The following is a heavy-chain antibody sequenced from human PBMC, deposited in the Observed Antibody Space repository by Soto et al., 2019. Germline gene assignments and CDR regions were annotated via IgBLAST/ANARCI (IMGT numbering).Heavy chain of an antibody. J-gene: IGHJ4*02. D-gene: IGHD3-10*01. Sequence: GGSLRLSCAASGFTVSSYAMSWVRQAPGKGLEWVSGISGSGDTTYYADSVKGRFTISRDNAKNSLYLQMNSLRAEDTAVYYCASSDRSPNELDGSGSYCDYWGQGTLVTVSS. CDR2: ISGSGDTT. CDR3: ASSDRSPNELDGSGSYCDY. V-gene: IGHV3-23*01. CDR1: GFTVSSYA.